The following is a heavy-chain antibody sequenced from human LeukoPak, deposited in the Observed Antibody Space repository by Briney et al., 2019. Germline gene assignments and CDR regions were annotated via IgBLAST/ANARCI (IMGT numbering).Heavy chain of an antibody. CDR3: ARVGYCSSTSCYWYYYYYYGMDV. V-gene: IGHV1-2*04. D-gene: IGHD2-2*01. CDR2: INPNSGGT. CDR1: GYTFTGYY. J-gene: IGHJ6*02. Sequence: ASVKVSCKASGYTFTGYYMHWVRQAPGQGLEWMGWINPNSGGTNYAQKFQGWVTMTRDTSISTAYMELSRLRSEDTAVYYCARVGYCSSTSCYWYYYYYYGMDVWGQGTTVTVSS.